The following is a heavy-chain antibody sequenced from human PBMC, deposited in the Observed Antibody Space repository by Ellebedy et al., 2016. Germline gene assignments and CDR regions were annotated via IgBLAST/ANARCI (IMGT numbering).Heavy chain of an antibody. Sequence: ASVKVSCKASGYTFTSYALHWVRLAPGQRLERMGWINAGNGNTKYSQKFKGRVTITRDTSASTAYMELSSLRSEDTAVYYCAREGCSSDVCNRGYYYGMDAWGQGATVTVSS. CDR3: AREGCSSDVCNRGYYYGMDA. J-gene: IGHJ6*02. V-gene: IGHV1-3*01. CDR1: GYTFTSYA. CDR2: INAGNGNT. D-gene: IGHD2-8*01.